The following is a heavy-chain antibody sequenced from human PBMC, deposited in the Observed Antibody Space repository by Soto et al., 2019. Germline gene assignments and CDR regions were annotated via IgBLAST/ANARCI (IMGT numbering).Heavy chain of an antibody. D-gene: IGHD4-4*01. V-gene: IGHV3-48*01. Sequence: GGSLRLSCAASGFTFSSYSMNWVRQAPGKGLEWVSYISSSSSTIYYADSVKGRFTISRDNAENSLYLQMNSLRAEDTAVYYCARDYPSVTTTVGNPWGQGTLVTVSS. CDR3: ARDYPSVTTTVGNP. CDR1: GFTFSSYS. CDR2: ISSSSSTI. J-gene: IGHJ5*02.